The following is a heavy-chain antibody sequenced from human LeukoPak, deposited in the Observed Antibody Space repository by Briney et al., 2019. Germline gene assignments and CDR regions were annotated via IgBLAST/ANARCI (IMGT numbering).Heavy chain of an antibody. J-gene: IGHJ4*02. CDR1: GGSISSSSYY. CDR3: ARRRIAARALDY. D-gene: IGHD6-6*01. Sequence: SETLSLTCTVSGGSISSSSYYWGWIRQPPGKGLEWIGSIYYSGSTYYNPSLKRRVTISVDTSKNQFSLKLSSVTAADTAVYYCARRRIAARALDYWGQGTLVTVSS. CDR2: IYYSGST. V-gene: IGHV4-39*01.